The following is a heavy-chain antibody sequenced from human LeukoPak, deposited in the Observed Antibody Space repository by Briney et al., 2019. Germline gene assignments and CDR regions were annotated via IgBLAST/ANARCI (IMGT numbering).Heavy chain of an antibody. Sequence: PSETLSLTCTVSGGSISSGDYYWSWIRQLPGKGLEWIGYIYYSGSTYYNPSLKSRVTISVDTSKNQFSLKLSSVTAADTAVYYCARAAGYSSSWYPPPRTTNAFDIWXQGTMVTVSS. CDR1: GGSISSGDYY. D-gene: IGHD6-13*01. CDR3: ARAAGYSSSWYPPPRTTNAFDI. J-gene: IGHJ3*02. CDR2: IYYSGST. V-gene: IGHV4-30-4*01.